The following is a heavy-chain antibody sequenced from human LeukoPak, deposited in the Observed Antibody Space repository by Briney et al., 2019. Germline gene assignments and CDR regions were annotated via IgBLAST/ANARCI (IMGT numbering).Heavy chain of an antibody. CDR2: ISWDGGST. Sequence: GGSLRLSCAASGFTFDDYTMHWVRQAPGKGLEWVSLISWDGGSTYYADSVKGRFTISRDNSKNSLYLQMNSLGTEDTALYYCAKDMDSSGYSSMSPFDYWGQGTLVTVSS. V-gene: IGHV3-43*01. CDR1: GFTFDDYT. J-gene: IGHJ4*02. CDR3: AKDMDSSGYSSMSPFDY. D-gene: IGHD3-22*01.